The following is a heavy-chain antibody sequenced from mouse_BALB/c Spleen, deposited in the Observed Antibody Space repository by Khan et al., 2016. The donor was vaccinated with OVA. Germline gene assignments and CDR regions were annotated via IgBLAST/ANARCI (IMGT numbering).Heavy chain of an antibody. CDR1: GYTFTTAG. D-gene: IGHD2-14*01. V-gene: IGHV9-4*02. CDR3: ARGWAAYYRNDGGAMEY. Sequence: QIQLVQSGPELKKPGETVRISCKASGYTFTTAGIQWVQKMPGKGLKWIGWINTHSGVPKYAEDFKGRFAFSLEISVNTAYLQITHLKNEDTATYFCARGWAAYYRNDGGAMEYWGQGTSVTVSS. CDR2: INTHSGVP. J-gene: IGHJ4*01.